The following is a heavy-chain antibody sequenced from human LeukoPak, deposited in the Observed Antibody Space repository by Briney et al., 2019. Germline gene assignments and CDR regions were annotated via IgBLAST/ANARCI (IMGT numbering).Heavy chain of an antibody. D-gene: IGHD6-13*01. V-gene: IGHV3-23*01. CDR1: GFTFSSYA. CDR2: ISGSGGST. J-gene: IGHJ4*02. Sequence: PGGSLRLSCAASGFTFSSYAMSWVRQAPGKGLEWVSAISGSGGSTYYADSAKGRFTISRDNSKNTLYLQMNSLRVEDTAVYYCARVYSSSWARFDYWGQGTLVTVSS. CDR3: ARVYSSSWARFDY.